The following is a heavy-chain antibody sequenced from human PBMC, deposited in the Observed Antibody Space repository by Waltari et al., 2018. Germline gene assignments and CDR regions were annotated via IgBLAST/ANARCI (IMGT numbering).Heavy chain of an antibody. D-gene: IGHD2-15*01. CDR2: IHLNRGYT. J-gene: IGHJ3*02. CDR1: GYVFPDYC. CDR3: TFTWWADGAFDI. Sequence: VQLLQSGAEVKKPGASVKVSCKGSGYVFPDYCLHWVRQAPGQRLEWVGLIHLNRGYTEYAQKFQNRVTMTRDTSATTAYMELSSLGFYDTAIYYCTFTWWADGAFDIWGQGRVVTVSS. V-gene: IGHV1-2*02.